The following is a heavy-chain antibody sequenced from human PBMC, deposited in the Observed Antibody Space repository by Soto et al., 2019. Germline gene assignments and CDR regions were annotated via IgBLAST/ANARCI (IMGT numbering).Heavy chain of an antibody. D-gene: IGHD3-10*01. V-gene: IGHV3-30*18. CDR3: AKGFVRGVNLRLYFDY. CDR1: GFTFSSYG. Sequence: QVQLVESGGGVVQPGRSLRLSCAASGFTFSSYGMHWVRQAPGKGLEWVAVISYDGSNKYYADSVKGRFTISRDNSKNTLYLQMNSLRAEDTAVYYCAKGFVRGVNLRLYFDYWGQGTLVTVSS. J-gene: IGHJ4*02. CDR2: ISYDGSNK.